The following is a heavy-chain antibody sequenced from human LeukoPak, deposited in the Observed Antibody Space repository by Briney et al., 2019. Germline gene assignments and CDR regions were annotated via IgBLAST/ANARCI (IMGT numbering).Heavy chain of an antibody. J-gene: IGHJ6*03. V-gene: IGHV4-34*01. D-gene: IGHD6-25*01. CDR2: INHSGST. CDR3: ARVGSGSPSDYYYYMDV. Sequence: SETLSLTCAAYGGSFSGYYWSWIRQPPGKGLEWIGEINHSGSTNYNPSLKSRVTISVDTSKNQFSLKLSSVTAADTAVYYCARVGSGSPSDYYYYMDVWGKGTTVTVSS. CDR1: GGSFSGYY.